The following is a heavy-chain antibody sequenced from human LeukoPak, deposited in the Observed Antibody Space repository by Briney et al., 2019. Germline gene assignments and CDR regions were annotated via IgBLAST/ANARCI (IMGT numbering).Heavy chain of an antibody. V-gene: IGHV4-30-2*01. CDR2: IYYTGST. D-gene: IGHD3-22*01. J-gene: IGHJ3*02. CDR3: ARGIRNRVVVTSDAFDI. Sequence: PSETLSLTCRVSGGSVSSGGYAWSWIRQPPGKGLEWIGYIYYTGSTYYNPSLKSRVTISVDKSKPQFSLKLTSVTAADTAVYFRARGIRNRVVVTSDAFDIWGQGTMVTVSS. CDR1: GGSVSSGGYA.